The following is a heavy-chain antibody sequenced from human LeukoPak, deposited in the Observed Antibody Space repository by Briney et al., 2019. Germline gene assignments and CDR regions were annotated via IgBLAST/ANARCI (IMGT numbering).Heavy chain of an antibody. CDR2: IYSGGST. V-gene: IGHV3-53*01. Sequence: GGSLRLSCAASGFTFSDYYMSWVRQAPGKGLEWVSVIYSGGSTYYADSVKGRFTISRDNSKNTLYLQMNSLRAEDTAVYYCVRTYGSGNFRGYWGQGTLVAVSS. CDR1: GFTFSDYY. CDR3: VRTYGSGNFRGY. J-gene: IGHJ4*02. D-gene: IGHD3-10*01.